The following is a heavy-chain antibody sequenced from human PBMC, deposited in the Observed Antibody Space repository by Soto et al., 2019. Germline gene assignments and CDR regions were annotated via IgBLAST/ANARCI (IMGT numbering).Heavy chain of an antibody. CDR3: ARVTPGNNLYYFYGLDV. CDR1: VFTCGTYA. D-gene: IGHD1-1*01. J-gene: IGHJ6*02. CDR2: ISYEGSNT. V-gene: IGHV3-30-3*01. Sequence: SLSLSCVASVFTCGTYAIHWVRLSPGKGLQWVALISYEGSNTYYADSVKGRFTVSRDNSKNTLYLQMNSLRPEDTGVYYCARVTPGNNLYYFYGLDVWGQGTSVTVSS.